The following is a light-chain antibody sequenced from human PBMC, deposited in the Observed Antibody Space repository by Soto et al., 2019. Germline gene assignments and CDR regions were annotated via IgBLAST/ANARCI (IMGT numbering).Light chain of an antibody. CDR3: QQLNSYPPT. Sequence: IQMTQSPSTLSASVGDRFTITCRSSLTISSWLAWYQQKPERAPKLLIYKASSLQSGVPSRFSGSGSGTDFTLTISSLQPEDFATYYCQQLNSYPPTFGGGTKVDIK. V-gene: IGKV1-5*03. CDR2: KAS. CDR1: LTISSW. J-gene: IGKJ4*01.